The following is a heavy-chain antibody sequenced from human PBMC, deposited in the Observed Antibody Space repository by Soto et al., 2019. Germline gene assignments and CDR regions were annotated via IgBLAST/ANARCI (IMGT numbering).Heavy chain of an antibody. J-gene: IGHJ4*02. CDR2: ISDGGTT. D-gene: IGHD3-22*01. Sequence: PSETLSLTCSVSGGSVGTTDYNWSWIRQPPGKGLEWIGYISDGGTTNYNSSLKSRAIISLDTSKNQFSLRLSSVTAADTAVYYCARDHGYDSSGYYSYFFVYWGQGALVTVSS. CDR3: ARDHGYDSSGYYSYFFVY. CDR1: GGSVGTTDYN. V-gene: IGHV4-30-4*01.